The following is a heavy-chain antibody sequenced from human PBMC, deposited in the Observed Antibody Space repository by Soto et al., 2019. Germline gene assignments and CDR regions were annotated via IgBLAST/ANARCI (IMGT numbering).Heavy chain of an antibody. Sequence: GGSLRLSCAASGFTFSSYGMHWVRQAPGKGLEWVAVISYDGSNKYYADSVKGRFTISRDNSKNTPYLQMNSLRAEDTAVYYCAKRKSAGVVTASPFDYWGQGTLVTVSS. CDR3: AKRKSAGVVTASPFDY. V-gene: IGHV3-30*18. CDR1: GFTFSSYG. D-gene: IGHD2-21*02. CDR2: ISYDGSNK. J-gene: IGHJ4*02.